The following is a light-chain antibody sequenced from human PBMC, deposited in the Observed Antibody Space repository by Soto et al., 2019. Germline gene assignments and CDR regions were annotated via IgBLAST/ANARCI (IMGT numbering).Light chain of an antibody. CDR1: SGSVSTNYS. Sequence: QTVVTQEPSFSVSPGGTVTLTCGLNSGSVSTNYSPGWFQQIPGQAPRTLIYNTNTRSSGVPDRFSGSILDNKAAHTITGAQADDECDYYCVLYMGSGISVFGGGTKLTVL. V-gene: IGLV8-61*01. J-gene: IGLJ3*02. CDR3: VLYMGSGISV. CDR2: NTN.